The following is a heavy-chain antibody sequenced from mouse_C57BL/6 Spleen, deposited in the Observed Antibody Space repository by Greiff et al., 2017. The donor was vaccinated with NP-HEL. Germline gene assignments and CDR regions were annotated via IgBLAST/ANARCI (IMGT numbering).Heavy chain of an antibody. J-gene: IGHJ1*03. CDR1: GYTFTDYN. D-gene: IGHD1-1*01. CDR2: INPNNGGT. CDR3: ARRDSSYWYFDV. V-gene: IGHV1-22*01. Sequence: EVKLMESGPELVKPGASVKMSCKASGYTFTDYNMHWVKQSHGKSLEWIGYINPNNGGTSYNQKFKGKATLTVNKSSSTAYMELRSLTSEDSAVYYCARRDSSYWYFDVWGTGTTVTVSS.